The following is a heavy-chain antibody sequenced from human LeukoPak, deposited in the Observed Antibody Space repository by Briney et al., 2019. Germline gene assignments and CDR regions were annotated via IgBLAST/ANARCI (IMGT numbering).Heavy chain of an antibody. D-gene: IGHD2-2*01. Sequence: GSLRLSCAASGFTFSSYGMHWVRQAPGKGLEWVAVISYDGSNKYYADSVKGRFTISRDNSKNTLYLQMNSLRAEDTAVYYCAKDWWGYCSSTSCYTTVFDYWGQGTLVTVSS. J-gene: IGHJ4*02. V-gene: IGHV3-30*18. CDR1: GFTFSSYG. CDR3: AKDWWGYCSSTSCYTTVFDY. CDR2: ISYDGSNK.